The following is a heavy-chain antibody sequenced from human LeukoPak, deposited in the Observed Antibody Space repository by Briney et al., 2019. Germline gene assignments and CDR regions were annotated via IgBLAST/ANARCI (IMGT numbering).Heavy chain of an antibody. CDR1: GYTFTGYY. CDR3: ARGGWIQLWLQSLDAFDI. J-gene: IGHJ3*02. V-gene: IGHV1-2*02. Sequence: GASVKVSCKASGYTFTGYYMHWVRQAPGQGLEWMGWINPNSGGTNYAQKFQGRVTMTRDTSISTAYMELSRLRSDDTAVYYCARGGWIQLWLQSLDAFDIWGQGTMVTVSS. D-gene: IGHD5-18*01. CDR2: INPNSGGT.